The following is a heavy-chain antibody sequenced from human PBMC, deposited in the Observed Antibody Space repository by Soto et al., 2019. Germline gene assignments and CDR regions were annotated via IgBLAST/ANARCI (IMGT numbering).Heavy chain of an antibody. V-gene: IGHV3-7*01. CDR1: GFTFSSYW. D-gene: IGHD6-13*01. CDR2: IKQDGSEK. Sequence: LRLSCAASGFTFSSYWMSWVRQAPGKGLEWVANIKQDGSEKYYVDSVKGRFTISRDNAKNSLYLQMNSLRAEDTAVYYCARDLVSSSWYWFDPWGQGTLVTVSS. CDR3: ARDLVSSSWYWFDP. J-gene: IGHJ5*02.